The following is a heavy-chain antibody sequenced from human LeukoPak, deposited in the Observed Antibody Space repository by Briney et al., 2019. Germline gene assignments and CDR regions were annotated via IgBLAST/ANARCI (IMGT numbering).Heavy chain of an antibody. CDR2: IIPIFGTA. J-gene: IGHJ4*02. Sequence: ASVKVSCKASGGTFSSYAISWVRQAPGQGLEWMGGIIPIFGTANYAQKFQGRVTITTDESTSTAYMELSSLGSEDTAVYYCASSPQTGDPIYWGQGTLVTVSS. CDR1: GGTFSSYA. CDR3: ASSPQTGDPIY. D-gene: IGHD7-27*01. V-gene: IGHV1-69*05.